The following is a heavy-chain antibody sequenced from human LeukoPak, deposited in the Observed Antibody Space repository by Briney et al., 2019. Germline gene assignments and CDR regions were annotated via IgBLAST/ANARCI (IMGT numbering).Heavy chain of an antibody. CDR3: ARGDPGDYVNYYYYMDV. J-gene: IGHJ6*03. D-gene: IGHD4-17*01. Sequence: SVKVSCKASGGTFSTYSISWVRQAPGQGLEWMGGIIPIFGTANYAQKFQGRVTITADKSTSTAYMELSSLRSEDTAVYYCARGDPGDYVNYYYYMDVWGKGTTVTVSS. V-gene: IGHV1-69*06. CDR2: IIPIFGTA. CDR1: GGTFSTYS.